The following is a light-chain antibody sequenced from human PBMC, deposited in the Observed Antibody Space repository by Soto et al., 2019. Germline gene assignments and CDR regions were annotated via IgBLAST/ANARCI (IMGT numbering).Light chain of an antibody. CDR2: DAS. V-gene: IGKV1-9*01. Sequence: DIQMTQSPSSLSASVGDRVTITCRASQNIRSYLHWYQQKPGEAPKLLIYDASTLQSGVPSRFSGSGSETEFSLTIRALQPEDFATYYCQQLSRYPLTFGGGTKVDIK. J-gene: IGKJ4*01. CDR3: QQLSRYPLT. CDR1: QNIRSY.